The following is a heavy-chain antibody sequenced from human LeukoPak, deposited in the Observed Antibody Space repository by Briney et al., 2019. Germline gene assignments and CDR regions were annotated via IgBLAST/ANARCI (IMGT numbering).Heavy chain of an antibody. V-gene: IGHV4-39*07. Sequence: SETLSLTCTVSGGSISSSSYYWGWIRQPPGKGLEWIGSIYYSGSTYYNPSLKSRVTISVDTSKNQFSLKLSSVTAADTAVYYCARVRLGYCSSTSCYEGYNWFGPWGQGTLVTVSS. CDR1: GGSISSSSYY. J-gene: IGHJ5*02. CDR3: ARVRLGYCSSTSCYEGYNWFGP. CDR2: IYYSGST. D-gene: IGHD2-2*01.